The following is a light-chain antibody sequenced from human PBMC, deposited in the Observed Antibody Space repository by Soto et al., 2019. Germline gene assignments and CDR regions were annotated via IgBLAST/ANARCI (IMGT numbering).Light chain of an antibody. CDR2: AVS. CDR3: QHYGGMCT. Sequence: DIQMTQSPSSLSASVGDRVTITCRASQNIRTYLNWYQQKPGQAPKLLMYAVSSLQSGVPARFSGSGSGTEFALTISSLQPDDFATYWCQHYGGMCTFGQVTKVDIK. CDR1: QNIRTY. V-gene: IGKV1-39*01. J-gene: IGKJ1*01.